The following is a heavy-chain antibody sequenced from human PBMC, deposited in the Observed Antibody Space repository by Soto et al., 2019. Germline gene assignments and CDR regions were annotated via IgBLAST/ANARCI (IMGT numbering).Heavy chain of an antibody. D-gene: IGHD3-10*01. Sequence: PSETLSLTCTVSGGSISSSDYWGWIRQPPGKGLEWIGSVYYSGSTYYNPSLKSRVTISVDTSKNQFSLKLSSVTAADTAVYYCAEGYYYGSGSYYPFDYWGQGTLVTVSS. CDR2: VYYSGST. CDR1: GGSISSSDY. J-gene: IGHJ4*02. CDR3: AEGYYYGSGSYYPFDY. V-gene: IGHV4-39*01.